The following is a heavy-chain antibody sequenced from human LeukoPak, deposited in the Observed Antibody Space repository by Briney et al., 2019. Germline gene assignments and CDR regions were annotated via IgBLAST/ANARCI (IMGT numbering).Heavy chain of an antibody. CDR1: GTSFSGYY. D-gene: IGHD3-16*02. Sequence: MTSETLCLTCAVYGTSFSGYYRSWIRQPPGKGLEWIGELNPTGDTNYNSSLKSRVMISIDTSKNQFSLRLTSVTAADTAMYYCARISIGGFIVAQDYWGEGTLVAVSS. CDR2: LNPTGDT. J-gene: IGHJ4*02. CDR3: ARISIGGFIVAQDY. V-gene: IGHV4-34*01.